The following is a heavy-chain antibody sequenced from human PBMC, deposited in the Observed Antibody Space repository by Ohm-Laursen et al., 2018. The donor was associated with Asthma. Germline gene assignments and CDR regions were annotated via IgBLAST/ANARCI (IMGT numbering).Heavy chain of an antibody. J-gene: IGHJ6*02. V-gene: IGHV3-23*01. CDR2: ISGSGGTT. Sequence: SLRLSCTASGFTFSSYGMHWVRQAPGKGLEWVSAISGSGGTTYYADSVKGRFTISRDNSKNTLSLQMNSLRAEDTAVYYCAKDFDGRFLEGSMDVWGQGTTVTVSS. D-gene: IGHD3-3*01. CDR3: AKDFDGRFLEGSMDV. CDR1: GFTFSSYG.